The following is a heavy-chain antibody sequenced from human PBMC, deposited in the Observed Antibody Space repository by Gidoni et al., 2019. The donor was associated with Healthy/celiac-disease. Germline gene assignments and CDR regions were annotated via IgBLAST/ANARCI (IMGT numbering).Heavy chain of an antibody. V-gene: IGHV4-34*01. CDR1: GGSFSGYY. D-gene: IGHD3-10*01. J-gene: IGHJ4*02. CDR3: AAFSYGSGSFNYFDY. Sequence: QVQLQQCGAGLWKPSETLSLTCAVYGGSFSGYYWSWIRQPPGQGLEWIGEINHSGSTNYNPSLKSRVTISVDTSKNQFSLKLSSVTAADTAVYYCAAFSYGSGSFNYFDYWGQGTLVTVSS. CDR2: INHSGST.